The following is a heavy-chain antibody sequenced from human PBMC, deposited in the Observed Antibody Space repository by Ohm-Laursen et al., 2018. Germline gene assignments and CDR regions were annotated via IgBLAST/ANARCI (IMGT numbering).Heavy chain of an antibody. CDR1: GFTFSSYA. CDR2: ISGSGGST. J-gene: IGHJ4*02. Sequence: SLRLSCAAPGFTFSSYAMSWVRQAPGKGLEWVSAISGSGGSTYYADSVKGRFTISRDNSKNTLYLQMNSLRAEDTAVYYCAKARDYYGSGSYDYWGQGTLVTVSS. D-gene: IGHD3-10*01. CDR3: AKARDYYGSGSYDY. V-gene: IGHV3-23*01.